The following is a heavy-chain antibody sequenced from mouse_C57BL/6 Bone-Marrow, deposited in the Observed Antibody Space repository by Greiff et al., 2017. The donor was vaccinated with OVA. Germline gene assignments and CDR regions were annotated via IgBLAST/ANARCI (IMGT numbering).Heavy chain of an antibody. CDR2: IYPRSGTT. Sequence: VQLQESGAELARPGASVKLSCKASGYSFTSYGISWVKQRTGQGLEWIGVIYPRSGTTYYNEKFKGKATLTADKSSSTAYMELRSLTSEDSAVYAGANEGNFITTGFAYWGQGTTLTVSA. CDR1: GYSFTSYG. CDR3: ANEGNFITTGFAY. J-gene: IGHJ2*01. D-gene: IGHD1-1*01. V-gene: IGHV1-81*01.